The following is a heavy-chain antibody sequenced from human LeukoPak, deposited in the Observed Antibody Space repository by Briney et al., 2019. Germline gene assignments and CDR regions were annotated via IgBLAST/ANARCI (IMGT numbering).Heavy chain of an antibody. CDR1: GGTFSSYA. CDR3: AREFLRGYIAAAGTNWFDP. J-gene: IGHJ5*02. V-gene: IGHV1-69*13. Sequence: SVKVSCKASGGTFSSYAISWVRQAPGQGLEWMGGIIPIFGTANYAQKFQGRVTITADESTSTAYMELSSLRSEDTAVYYCAREFLRGYIAAAGTNWFDPWGQGTLVTVSS. CDR2: IIPIFGTA. D-gene: IGHD6-13*01.